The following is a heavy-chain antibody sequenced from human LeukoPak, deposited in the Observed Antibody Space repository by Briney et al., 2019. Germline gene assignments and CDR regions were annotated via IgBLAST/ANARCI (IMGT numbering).Heavy chain of an antibody. V-gene: IGHV3-74*01. J-gene: IGHJ4*02. CDR2: INSDGSWT. CDR1: SNYW. Sequence: GGSLRLSCAASSNYWMHWVRQAPGKGLVWVSHINSDGSWTSYADSVKGRFTISKDNAKNTVYLQMNSLRAEDTAVYYCVSFYETYWGRGTLVTVSS. D-gene: IGHD2/OR15-2a*01. CDR3: VSFYETY.